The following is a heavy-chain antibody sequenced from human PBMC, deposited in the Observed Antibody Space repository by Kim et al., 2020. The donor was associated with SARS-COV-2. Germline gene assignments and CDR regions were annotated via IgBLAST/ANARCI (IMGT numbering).Heavy chain of an antibody. V-gene: IGHV4-31*02. CDR3: ARDGAGTYS. Sequence: SGSTYYNPSLKSRVTISLDTSNDQFSLRLSSGTAAGTAVYYCARDGAGTYSWGQGIQVTVSS. J-gene: IGHJ5*02. CDR2: SGST. D-gene: IGHD3-10*01.